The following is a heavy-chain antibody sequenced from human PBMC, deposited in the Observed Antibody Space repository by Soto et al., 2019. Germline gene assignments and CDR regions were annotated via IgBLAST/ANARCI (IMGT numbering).Heavy chain of an antibody. CDR2: IIPIFGTS. CDR1: GGTFSNYA. V-gene: IGHV1-69*01. CDR3: ARVSGPGTYFSPGDY. J-gene: IGHJ4*02. Sequence: QVQLVQSGAAVKKPGSSVKVSCKASGGTFSNYAVTWVRQAPGHGLEWMGGIIPIFGTSNYAQKFQGRVTITADESTSTAYMELTSVSSDDTAVYYCARVSGPGTYFSPGDYWGQGTLVTVSS. D-gene: IGHD3-10*01.